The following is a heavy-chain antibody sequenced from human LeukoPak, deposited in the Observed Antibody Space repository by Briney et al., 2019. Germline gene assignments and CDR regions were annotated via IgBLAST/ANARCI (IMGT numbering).Heavy chain of an antibody. Sequence: SETLSLTCTVSGGSISSYYWSWIRQPPGKGLEWIGYIYYSGSTNYNPSLKSRVTISVDTSKNQFSLKLSSVTAADTAVYYCARLVGYGPLYYFDCWGQGTLVTVSS. V-gene: IGHV4-59*01. D-gene: IGHD5-18*01. CDR2: IYYSGST. CDR1: GGSISSYY. CDR3: ARLVGYGPLYYFDC. J-gene: IGHJ4*02.